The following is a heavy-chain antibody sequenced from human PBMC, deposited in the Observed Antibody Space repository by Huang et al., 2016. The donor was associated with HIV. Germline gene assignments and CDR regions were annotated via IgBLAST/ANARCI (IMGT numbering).Heavy chain of an antibody. CDR3: AIHDSNDFTFDD. CDR2: IFPGNPNP. J-gene: IGHJ4*02. D-gene: IGHD5-18*01. V-gene: IGHV5-51*03. Sequence: EVQLVQSGVEVKKPGESLKISCKGSGFSFTSYWIGWVRQMPGKGLEWMVIIFPGNPNPFYSPAFQGQVTISADKYTRTAYLQWSSLKASDSAIYYCAIHDSNDFTFDDWGQGTLVAVSS. CDR1: GFSFTSYW.